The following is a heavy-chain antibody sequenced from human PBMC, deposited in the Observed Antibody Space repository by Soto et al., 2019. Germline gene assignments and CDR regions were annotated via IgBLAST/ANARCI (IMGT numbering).Heavy chain of an antibody. D-gene: IGHD4-17*01. CDR3: ASPRDYCVTTSNCFIAFDI. Sequence: AQLVESGGSLVKPGGSLRLSCAASGFSFGDYIMNWVRQAPGRGLEWVASISHSGSYIFYADSVKGRFTISRDNSRDSLYLQRNSLRVDDTAIYYCASPRDYCVTTSNCFIAFDIWGQGTRVTVA. CDR1: GFSFGDYI. CDR2: ISHSGSYI. V-gene: IGHV3-21*01. J-gene: IGHJ3*02.